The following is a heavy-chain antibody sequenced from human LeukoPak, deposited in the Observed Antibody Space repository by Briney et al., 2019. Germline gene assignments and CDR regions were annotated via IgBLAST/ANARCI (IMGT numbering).Heavy chain of an antibody. CDR3: ARDYYDSSGYYDY. D-gene: IGHD3-22*01. Sequence: GGSLRLSCAASGFTFSSYAMSWVRQAPGKGLEWVSAISGSGGSTYYADSVKGRFTISRDNSKNTLYLQMNSLRAEDTAVYYCARDYYDSSGYYDYWGQGTLVTVSS. CDR1: GFTFSSYA. J-gene: IGHJ4*02. V-gene: IGHV3-23*01. CDR2: ISGSGGST.